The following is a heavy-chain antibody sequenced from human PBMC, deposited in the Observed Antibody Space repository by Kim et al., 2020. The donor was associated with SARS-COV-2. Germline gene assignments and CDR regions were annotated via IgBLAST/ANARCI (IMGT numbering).Heavy chain of an antibody. V-gene: IGHV1-46*01. CDR3: ARAPITTMAQDY. D-gene: IGHD3-22*01. CDR2: INPSGGST. J-gene: IGHJ4*02. Sequence: ASVKVSCKASGFTFTSYYMHWVRQAPGQGLEWMGIINPSGGSTSYAQKFQGRVTMTRDTSTSTVYMELSSLRSEDTAVYYCARAPITTMAQDYWGQGTLVTVSS. CDR1: GFTFTSYY.